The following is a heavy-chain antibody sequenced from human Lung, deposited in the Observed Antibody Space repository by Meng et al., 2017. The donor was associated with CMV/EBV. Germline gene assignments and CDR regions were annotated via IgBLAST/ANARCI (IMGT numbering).Heavy chain of an antibody. D-gene: IGHD4-17*01. CDR2: MNPNNGNT. CDR3: VRAVHGLEI. V-gene: IGHV1-8*03. Sequence: ASVKVSCKASGYTFTSYDINWVRQATGQGLEWMGWMNPNNGNTGYAQKFQGRVTITRDSSINTAYMELSSLRSEDTAVYYCVRAVHGLEIWGQGTTVTVSS. J-gene: IGHJ6*02. CDR1: GYTFTSYD.